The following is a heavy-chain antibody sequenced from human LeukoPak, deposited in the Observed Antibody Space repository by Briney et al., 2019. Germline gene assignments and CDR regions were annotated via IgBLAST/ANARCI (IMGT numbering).Heavy chain of an antibody. CDR3: ARGPLSPLYYYYGMDV. V-gene: IGHV1-8*01. J-gene: IGHJ6*02. CDR1: GYIFTSYD. CDR2: MNPNSGNT. Sequence: ASVKVSCKASGYIFTSYDIDWVRQATGQGLEWMGWMNPNSGNTGYAQKFQGRVTMTRNTSISAAYMELSSLRSEDTAVYYCARGPLSPLYYYYGMDVWGQGTTVTVSS.